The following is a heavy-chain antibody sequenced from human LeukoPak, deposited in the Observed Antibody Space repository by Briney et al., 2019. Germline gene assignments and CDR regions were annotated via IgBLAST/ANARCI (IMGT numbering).Heavy chain of an antibody. CDR2: VYPDDSDT. J-gene: IGHJ4*02. D-gene: IGHD2-15*01. CDR1: GYSFTSWW. Sequence: GESLKISCKGSGYSFTSWWIAWVRQMPRKGLEWMGIVYPDDSDTRYSPSFQGQVTISADKSINTAYLQWTSLKASDTAMYYCARRYCGGGTCYYFDYWGQGTLVTVSS. V-gene: IGHV5-51*01. CDR3: ARRYCGGGTCYYFDY.